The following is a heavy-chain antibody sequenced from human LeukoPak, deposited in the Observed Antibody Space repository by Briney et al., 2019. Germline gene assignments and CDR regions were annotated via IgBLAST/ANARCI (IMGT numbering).Heavy chain of an antibody. J-gene: IGHJ4*02. CDR1: GYTFSSYW. CDR2: IYPGDSDT. D-gene: IGHD3-3*01. V-gene: IGHV5-51*01. CDR3: ARQNDFRLDY. Sequence: GESLKISCEGSGYTFSSYWIGWVRQMPGKGLEWMGIIYPGDSDTRYSPSLQGQVTIPVDTSIGTAYLQWSSLKASDTAIYYCARQNDFRLDYWGQGTLVTVSS.